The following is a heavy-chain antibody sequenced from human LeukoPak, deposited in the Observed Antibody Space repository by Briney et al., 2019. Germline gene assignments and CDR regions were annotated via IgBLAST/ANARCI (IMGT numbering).Heavy chain of an antibody. CDR3: ARARESIVGATQYAFDI. Sequence: ASVKVSCKASGYTFTGYYMHWVRQAPGQGLEWMGWINPNSGGTNYAQKFQGRVTMTRDTSISTAYMELSRLRSDDTAVYYCARARESIVGATQYAFDIWGQGTKVTVSS. CDR2: INPNSGGT. V-gene: IGHV1-2*02. D-gene: IGHD1-26*01. CDR1: GYTFTGYY. J-gene: IGHJ3*02.